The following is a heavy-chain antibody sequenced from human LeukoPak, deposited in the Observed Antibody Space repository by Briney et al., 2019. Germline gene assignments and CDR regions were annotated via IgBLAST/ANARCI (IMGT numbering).Heavy chain of an antibody. CDR1: GGSFSDYF. CDR2: INHSGRT. J-gene: IGHJ6*02. CDR3: ARDVVVVPAAIHYGMYV. V-gene: IGHV4-34*01. D-gene: IGHD2-2*01. Sequence: PSETLSLTCAVYGGSFSDYFWGRIRQPPGKGLEWIGEINHSGRTYYNPSLKSRVTISVDTSKNQFSLNLSSVTAADTAVYYCARDVVVVPAAIHYGMYVWGQGTTVTVSS.